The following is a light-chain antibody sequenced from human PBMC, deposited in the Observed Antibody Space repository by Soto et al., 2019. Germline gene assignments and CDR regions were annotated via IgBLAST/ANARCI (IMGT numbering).Light chain of an antibody. J-gene: IGKJ4*01. CDR2: AAS. CDR1: QSISNY. Sequence: DIPMTQSPSSPSASLGDRVTITCRASQSISNYLNWYQQKPGKAPELLIYAASTLQSGVPSRFSGSGSGTDFTLTISSLQPEDFATYYCQQCYSPPRTFGGGTKVEIK. CDR3: QQCYSPPRT. V-gene: IGKV1-39*01.